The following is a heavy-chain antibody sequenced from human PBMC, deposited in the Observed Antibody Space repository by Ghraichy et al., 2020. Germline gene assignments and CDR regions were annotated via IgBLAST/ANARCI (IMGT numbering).Heavy chain of an antibody. V-gene: IGHV3-23*01. CDR3: AKVSREQQLVYYYYGMDV. J-gene: IGHJ6*02. Sequence: GESLNISCAASGFTFSTYAMTWVRQAPGKGLEWISCITAGGGGSTYYADSVKGRFTISRDNSKNTLYLQMNSLRAEDTAVYYCAKVSREQQLVYYYYGMDVWGQGTTVTVSS. D-gene: IGHD6-13*01. CDR2: ITAGGGGST. CDR1: GFTFSTYA.